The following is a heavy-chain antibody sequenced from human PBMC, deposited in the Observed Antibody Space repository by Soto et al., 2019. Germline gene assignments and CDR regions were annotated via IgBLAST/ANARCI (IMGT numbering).Heavy chain of an antibody. Sequence: GSLRLSCVVSGVSFSDYSMNWVRQAPGKGLEWVSLITGNSEYKYYAGSVKGRFTVSRDNAKNSLYLQMNSLTVEDTAVYYCARSGELLQTFDSWGQGTLVTVSS. CDR3: ARSGELLQTFDS. V-gene: IGHV3-21*06. D-gene: IGHD1-26*01. J-gene: IGHJ4*02. CDR1: GVSFSDYS. CDR2: ITGNSEYK.